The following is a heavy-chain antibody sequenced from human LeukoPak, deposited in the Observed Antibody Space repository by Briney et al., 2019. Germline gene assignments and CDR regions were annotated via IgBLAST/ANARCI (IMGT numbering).Heavy chain of an antibody. Sequence: ASVKVSCKASGYTFTSYGISWVRQAPGQGLEWMGIINPSGGSTSYAQKFQGRVTMTRDTSTSTVYMELSSLRSEDTAVYYCARSPFKGYCSGGSCYFLDYWGQGTLVTVSS. J-gene: IGHJ4*02. CDR1: GYTFTSYG. CDR2: INPSGGST. D-gene: IGHD2-15*01. CDR3: ARSPFKGYCSGGSCYFLDY. V-gene: IGHV1-46*01.